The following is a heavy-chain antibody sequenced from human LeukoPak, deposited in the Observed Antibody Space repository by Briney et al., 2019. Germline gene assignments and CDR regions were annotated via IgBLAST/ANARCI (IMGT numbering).Heavy chain of an antibody. CDR3: ASSYYDSSGPNY. V-gene: IGHV4-59*01. Sequence: PSETLSLTCTVSGGSISSYYWSWIRQPPGKGLGWIGYIYYSGSTNYNPSLKSRVTISVDTSKNQFSLKLSSVTAADTSVYYCASSYYDSSGPNYWGQGTLVTVSS. D-gene: IGHD3-22*01. CDR1: GGSISSYY. CDR2: IYYSGST. J-gene: IGHJ4*02.